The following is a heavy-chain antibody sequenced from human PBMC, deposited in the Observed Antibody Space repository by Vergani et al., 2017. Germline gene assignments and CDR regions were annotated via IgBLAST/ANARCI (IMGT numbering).Heavy chain of an antibody. D-gene: IGHD3-22*01. CDR2: FDPEHGEV. CDR1: GYSLTELT. CDR3: AIVTGYYDSNGYYLDY. J-gene: IGHJ4*02. V-gene: IGHV1-24*01. Sequence: QVQLVQSGSEVRKPGASVKVSCQVSGYSLTELTIHWVRQAPGKGLEWMGGFDPEHGEVTFAHHIQGRVTMTEDRSTDTAYMELSSLRPEDTALYYCAIVTGYYDSNGYYLDYWGQGTLVTVSS.